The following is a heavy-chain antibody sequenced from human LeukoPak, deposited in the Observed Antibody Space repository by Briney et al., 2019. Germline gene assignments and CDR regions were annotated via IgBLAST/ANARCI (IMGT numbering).Heavy chain of an antibody. CDR2: ISSSSYT. CDR3: ARGRSITIIRGVAISDGFDI. CDR1: GFTFSDYY. D-gene: IGHD3-10*01. Sequence: GGSLRLSCAASGFTFSDYYMSWIRQAPGKGLEWVSFISSSSYTNFADSVQGRFTISRDNAKNSLYLHMNSLRPEDTAVYYCARGRSITIIRGVAISDGFDIWGQGTMVTVS. J-gene: IGHJ3*02. V-gene: IGHV3-11*06.